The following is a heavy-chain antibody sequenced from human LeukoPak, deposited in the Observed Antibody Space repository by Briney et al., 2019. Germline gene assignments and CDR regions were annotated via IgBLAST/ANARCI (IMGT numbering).Heavy chain of an antibody. J-gene: IGHJ6*03. D-gene: IGHD5-12*01. CDR2: IYYSGST. Sequence: SETLSLTCGVSDGSISSGYYYWAWIRQPPGKGPEWIGCIYYSGSTYYHPSLKSRVTISVDTSKIEFSLKLSSVTAADMAVYYCARDHYGGYEFFASMDVWGKGTTVTVSS. CDR3: ARDHYGGYEFFASMDV. CDR1: DGSISSGYYY. V-gene: IGHV4-39*07.